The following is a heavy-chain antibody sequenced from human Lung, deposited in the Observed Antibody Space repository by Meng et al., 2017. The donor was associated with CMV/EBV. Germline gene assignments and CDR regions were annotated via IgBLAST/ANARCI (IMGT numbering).Heavy chain of an antibody. CDR3: AREAGRDGYATPKFDY. V-gene: IGHV4-31*03. CDR1: GGPIGSGGYY. J-gene: IGHJ4*02. Sequence: QGQRQGLGPGLVKPSQPLSLPCTVSGGPIGSGGYYWSWIRQHPGKGLEWIGYIYYTGSTFYNPSLKSRVTISVDTSKNQFSLKLIPATAADTAVYYCAREAGRDGYATPKFDYWGQGTLVTVSS. CDR2: IYYTGST. D-gene: IGHD5-24*01.